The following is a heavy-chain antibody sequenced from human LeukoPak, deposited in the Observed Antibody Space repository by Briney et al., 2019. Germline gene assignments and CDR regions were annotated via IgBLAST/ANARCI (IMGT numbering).Heavy chain of an antibody. V-gene: IGHV1-2*02. Sequence: GASVKVSCKASGYTFTCYYMHWVRQAPGQGLEWMGWINPNSGGTNYAQKFQGRVTMTRDTSISTAYMELSRLRSDDTAVYYCARDQVTMVRGVIYWFDPWGQGTLVTVSS. D-gene: IGHD3-10*01. CDR1: GYTFTCYY. CDR3: ARDQVTMVRGVIYWFDP. CDR2: INPNSGGT. J-gene: IGHJ5*02.